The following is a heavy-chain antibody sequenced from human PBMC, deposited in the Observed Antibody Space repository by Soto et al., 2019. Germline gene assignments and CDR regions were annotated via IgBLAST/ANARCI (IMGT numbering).Heavy chain of an antibody. CDR2: MNPNSGNT. CDR3: AREVTETRD. Sequence: QVQLLQSGAEVKKPGASVKVSCKASGYTFTSYDINWMRQATGQGLEWMGWMNPNSGNTGYAQKFQGRATMARNTAIRTAYMELSSLSSEDTAVQYCAREVTETRDRGQGTLVTVSS. J-gene: IGHJ4*02. CDR1: GYTFTSYD. D-gene: IGHD4-4*01. V-gene: IGHV1-8*01.